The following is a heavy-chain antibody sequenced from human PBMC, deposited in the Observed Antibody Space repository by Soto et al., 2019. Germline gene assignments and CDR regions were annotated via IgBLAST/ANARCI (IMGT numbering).Heavy chain of an antibody. CDR3: ASIGYSYGSDPFDY. J-gene: IGHJ4*02. CDR1: GFTFSSYS. Sequence: PGGSLRLSCAASGFTFSSYSMNWVRQAPGKGLEWVSYISSSSTIYYADSVKGRFTISRDNARNSLYLQMNSLRAEDTAVYYCASIGYSYGSDPFDYWGQGTLVTVSS. V-gene: IGHV3-48*01. D-gene: IGHD5-18*01. CDR2: ISSSSTI.